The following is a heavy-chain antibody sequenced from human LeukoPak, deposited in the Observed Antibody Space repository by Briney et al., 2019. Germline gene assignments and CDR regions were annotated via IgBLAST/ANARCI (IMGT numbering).Heavy chain of an antibody. CDR1: GFTFSSYG. Sequence: GGSLRLSCAASGFTFSSYGMHWVRQAPGKGLEWVAVISYDGSNKYYADSVKGRFTISRDNSKNTLYLQMNSLRAEDTAVYYCAKDRRWLQIPLDYWGQGTLVTVSS. V-gene: IGHV3-30*18. CDR3: AKDRRWLQIPLDY. CDR2: ISYDGSNK. J-gene: IGHJ4*02. D-gene: IGHD5-24*01.